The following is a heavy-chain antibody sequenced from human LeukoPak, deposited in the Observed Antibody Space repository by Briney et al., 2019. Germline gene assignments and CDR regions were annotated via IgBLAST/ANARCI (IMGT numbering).Heavy chain of an antibody. J-gene: IGHJ4*02. Sequence: PGRSLRLSCAASGFTFSSYAMHWVRQAPGKGLEWVAVISYDGSNKYYADSVKGRFTISRDNSKNTLYLQMNSLRAEDTAVYYCARPHSSGYAFDYWGQGTLVTVSS. V-gene: IGHV3-30-3*01. D-gene: IGHD3-22*01. CDR3: ARPHSSGYAFDY. CDR2: ISYDGSNK. CDR1: GFTFSSYA.